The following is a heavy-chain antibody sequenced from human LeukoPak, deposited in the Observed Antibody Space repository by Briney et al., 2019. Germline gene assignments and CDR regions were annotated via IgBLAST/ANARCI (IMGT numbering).Heavy chain of an antibody. CDR2: IYYSGST. J-gene: IGHJ4*02. V-gene: IGHV4-59*01. CDR1: GGSISSYY. Sequence: SETLSLXCTVSGGSISSYYWSWIRQPPGKGLEWIGCIYYSGSTNYNPSLKSRVTISVDTSKNQFSLKLSSVTAADTAVYYCASQSIAARPIVYWGQGTLVTVSS. CDR3: ASQSIAARPIVY. D-gene: IGHD6-6*01.